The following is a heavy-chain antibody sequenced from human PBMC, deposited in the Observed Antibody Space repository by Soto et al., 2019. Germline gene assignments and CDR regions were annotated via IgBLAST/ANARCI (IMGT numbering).Heavy chain of an antibody. CDR3: ARQRGYDFWSGYLDV. J-gene: IGHJ6*02. Sequence: GESLKISCKGSGYSSTSYWIGWVRQMPGKGLEWMGIIYPGDSDTRYSPSFQGQVTISADKSISTAYLQWSSLKASDTAMYYCARQRGYDFWSGYLDVWGQGTTVTVSS. CDR1: GYSSTSYW. V-gene: IGHV5-51*01. CDR2: IYPGDSDT. D-gene: IGHD3-3*01.